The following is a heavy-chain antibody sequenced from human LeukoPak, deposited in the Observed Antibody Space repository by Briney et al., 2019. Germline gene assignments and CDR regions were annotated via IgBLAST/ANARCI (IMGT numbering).Heavy chain of an antibody. CDR2: IYYSGNT. CDR1: GDSINSSTYS. J-gene: IGHJ4*02. V-gene: IGHV4-39*01. Sequence: SETLSLTCTVSGDSINSSTYSWGWVRQPPGKGLEYIGSIYYSGNTYYNPSLESRVIISVDTSKNQFSLKLTSVTAADTAVYYCAAALDYWGQGTLVTVSS. D-gene: IGHD2-15*01. CDR3: AAALDY.